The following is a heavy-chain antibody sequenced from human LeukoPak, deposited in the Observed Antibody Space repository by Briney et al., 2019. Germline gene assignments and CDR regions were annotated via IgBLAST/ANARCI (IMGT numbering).Heavy chain of an antibody. V-gene: IGHV3-7*03. CDR2: ITPAGSEK. J-gene: IGHJ4*02. D-gene: IGHD2-21*02. CDR3: VSGGDSGY. CDR1: RFTFSTNW. Sequence: GGSLRLSCAASRFTFSTNWMGWVRQAPGKGLEWVASITPAGSEKYYANSMKGRFTISRDNAKNSLFLQMSSLRADDTGVYFCVSGGDSGYWGQGTLVTVSS.